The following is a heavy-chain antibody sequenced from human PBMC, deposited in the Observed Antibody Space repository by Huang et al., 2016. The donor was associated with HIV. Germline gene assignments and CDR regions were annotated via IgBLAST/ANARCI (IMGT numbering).Heavy chain of an antibody. CDR2: SSPLEDTT. CDR3: ARGVGNSNRGFDI. V-gene: IGHV1-69*13. Sequence: QVQLVQSGAEMKKSGSSVKVSCKASGGTVSSFSFTWVRHAPGHGLEWIGGSSPLEDTTDLAQKVRGRVTLTADESTNTAFMELSGLTSQETAVYYCARGVGNSNRGFDIWGQGTLVTVS. CDR1: GGTVSSFS. D-gene: IGHD5-18*01. J-gene: IGHJ4*02.